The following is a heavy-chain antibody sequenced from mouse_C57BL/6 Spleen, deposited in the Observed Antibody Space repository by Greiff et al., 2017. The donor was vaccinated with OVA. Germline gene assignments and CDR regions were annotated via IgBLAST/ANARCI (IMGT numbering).Heavy chain of an antibody. J-gene: IGHJ3*01. V-gene: IGHV14-3*01. CDR3: AREDYYGSSYPFAY. D-gene: IGHD1-1*01. CDR1: GFNIKNTY. Sequence: EVKLVESVAELVRPGASVKLSCTASGFNIKNTYMHWVKQRPEQGLEWIGRIDPANGNTKYAPKFQGKATITADTSSNTAYLQLSSLTSEDTALYYCAREDYYGSSYPFAYWGQGTLVTVSA. CDR2: IDPANGNT.